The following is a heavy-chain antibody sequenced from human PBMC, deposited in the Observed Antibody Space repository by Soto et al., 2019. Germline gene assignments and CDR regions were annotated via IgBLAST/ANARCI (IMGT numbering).Heavy chain of an antibody. J-gene: IGHJ4*02. CDR2: INNVASII. Sequence: PGGSLRLSCAVSGITFNNYWMHWIRQTPGKGLVWVSHINNVASIINYADSVKGRFTISRDNAGNTVYLQMNSLGVEDTAVYYCARESEDLTSNFDYWGQGTLVTVSS. CDR1: GITFNNYW. CDR3: ARESEDLTSNFDY. V-gene: IGHV3-74*01.